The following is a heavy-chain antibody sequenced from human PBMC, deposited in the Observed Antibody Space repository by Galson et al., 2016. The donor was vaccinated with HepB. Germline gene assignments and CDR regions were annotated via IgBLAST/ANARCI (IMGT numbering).Heavy chain of an antibody. V-gene: IGHV3-23*01. Sequence: SLRLSCAASGFTFSGYAMAWVRQAPGKGLEWVSGMSDSDDIYYAPSVKGRFTISRDNSKNTLYLQMNSLRAEDTAVYYCAKGSGSYLGAGDYWGQGTLVTVSS. J-gene: IGHJ4*02. CDR2: MSDSDDI. CDR1: GFTFSGYA. CDR3: AKGSGSYLGAGDY. D-gene: IGHD1-26*01.